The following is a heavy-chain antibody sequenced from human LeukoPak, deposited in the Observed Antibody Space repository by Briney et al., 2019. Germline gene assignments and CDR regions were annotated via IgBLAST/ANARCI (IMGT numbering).Heavy chain of an antibody. Sequence: GGSLRLSCAASGFTVSSNYMSWVRQAPGKGLEWVSVIYSGGSTYYADSVKGRFTISRDNSKNTLYLQMNSLRAEDTAVYYCARTKDSGSPAIGYWGQGTLVTVSS. J-gene: IGHJ4*02. V-gene: IGHV3-53*01. CDR1: GFTVSSNY. CDR3: ARTKDSGSPAIGY. CDR2: IYSGGST. D-gene: IGHD3-10*01.